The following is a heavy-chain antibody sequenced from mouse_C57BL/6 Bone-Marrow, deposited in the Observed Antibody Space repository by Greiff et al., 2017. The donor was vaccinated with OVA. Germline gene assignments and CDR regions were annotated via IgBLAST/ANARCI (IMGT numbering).Heavy chain of an antibody. J-gene: IGHJ2*01. CDR2: IYPGSGST. D-gene: IGHD1-1*01. CDR1: GYTFTSYW. Sequence: QVQLQQPGAELVMPGASVKMSCKASGYTFTSYWITWVKQRPGQGLEWIGDIYPGSGSTNYNEKFKSKATLTVDTSSSTAYMQLSSLTSEDSAVYYCARHYYGSSYDYWGQGTTLTVSS. V-gene: IGHV1-55*01. CDR3: ARHYYGSSYDY.